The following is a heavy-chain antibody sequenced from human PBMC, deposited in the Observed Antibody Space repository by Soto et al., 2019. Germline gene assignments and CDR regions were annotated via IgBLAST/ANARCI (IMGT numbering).Heavy chain of an antibody. CDR2: ISGFSAGSAST. Sequence: EVQLLESGGGLVQPGGSLRLSCAASGFTFNSYAMHWVRQAPGKGLEWVSGISGFSAGSASTYFANSVKGRFIISRDNSNNTLYLQMNHLTAEDTALYYCSRLPLFFGLDAFDYWGHGTVVTVSS. V-gene: IGHV3-23*01. D-gene: IGHD2-21*02. J-gene: IGHJ3*01. CDR3: SRLPLFFGLDAFDY. CDR1: GFTFNSYA.